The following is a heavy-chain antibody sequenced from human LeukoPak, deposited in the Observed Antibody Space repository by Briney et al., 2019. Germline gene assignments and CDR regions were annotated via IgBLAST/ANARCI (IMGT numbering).Heavy chain of an antibody. CDR2: ISWNSGSI. CDR3: AKDIGLYSLVGYFDY. CDR1: GFIFDDYA. Sequence: GGSLRLSCAASGFIFDDYAMHWVRQAPGKGLEWVSGISWNSGSIGYADSVKGRFTISRDNAKNSLYLQMNSLRAEDTALYYCAKDIGLYSLVGYFDYWGQGTLVTVSS. J-gene: IGHJ4*02. V-gene: IGHV3-9*01. D-gene: IGHD1-26*01.